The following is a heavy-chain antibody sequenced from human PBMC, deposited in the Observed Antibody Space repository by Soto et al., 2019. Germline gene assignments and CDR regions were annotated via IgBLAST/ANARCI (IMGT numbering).Heavy chain of an antibody. CDR1: GFFFGTYA. D-gene: IGHD2-2*01. CDR3: TKGLDADNQGADY. CDR2: ISGSGNTK. V-gene: IGHV3-23*01. Sequence: EVQLLESGGNLVQPGGSLRLSCAASGFFFGTYAMSWVRQAPGKGLEWVSAISGSGNTKYYADSVKGRFTASRDNSKNTLYLQMSSLRVEDTALYYCTKGLDADNQGADYWGQGTPVTVSS. J-gene: IGHJ4*02.